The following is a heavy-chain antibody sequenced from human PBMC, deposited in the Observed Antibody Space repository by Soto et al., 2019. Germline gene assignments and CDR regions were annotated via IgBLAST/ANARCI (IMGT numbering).Heavy chain of an antibody. CDR3: AKTDGSEVEY. Sequence: EFLTIPCRFSGYSFFRYWIAWVRQMPGKGLEWMGSIYPGDSDTTYSPSIQGQVTISADKSSTTVYLQWNTLKASDTAMYYCAKTDGSEVEYWGQGTQVTAPQ. D-gene: IGHD2-2*03. CDR1: GYSFFRYW. J-gene: IGHJ4*02. CDR2: IYPGDSDT. V-gene: IGHV5-51*01.